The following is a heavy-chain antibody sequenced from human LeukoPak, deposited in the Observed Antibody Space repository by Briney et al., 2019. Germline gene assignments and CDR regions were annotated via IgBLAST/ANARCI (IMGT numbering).Heavy chain of an antibody. D-gene: IGHD4-17*01. J-gene: IGHJ4*02. CDR3: AREAVTTPSFDY. V-gene: IGHV3-33*01. Sequence: GGSLRLSCAASGFTFRSYSMHWVRQAPGKGLEWVAVIWYDGSNKYYADSVKGRFTISRDNSKNTLYLQMNSLRAEDTAVYSCAREAVTTPSFDYWGQGTLVTVSS. CDR1: GFTFRSYS. CDR2: IWYDGSNK.